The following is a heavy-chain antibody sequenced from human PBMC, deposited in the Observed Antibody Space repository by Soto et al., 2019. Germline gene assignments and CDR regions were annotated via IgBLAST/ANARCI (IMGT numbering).Heavy chain of an antibody. D-gene: IGHD6-13*01. CDR3: ARDLSTYSSSRLTHCFDP. CDR1: GYAFTSYG. J-gene: IGHJ5*02. V-gene: IGHV1-18*01. CDR2: LSAYTGNT. Sequence: ASVKVSCKASGYAFTSYGISWVRPAPGQGLEWMGWLSAYTGNTNYAQELQGRVTMTTDTSTSTAYMGLRSLRSDETAVYYCARDLSTYSSSRLTHCFDPWRQGTLVTSP.